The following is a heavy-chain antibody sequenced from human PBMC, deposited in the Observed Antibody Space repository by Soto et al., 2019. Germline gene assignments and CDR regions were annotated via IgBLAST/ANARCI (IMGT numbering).Heavy chain of an antibody. CDR3: ARWGKGIGGSGYWIYYFDY. Sequence: EVQLVESGGGLVQPGGSLRLSCAASGFTFSSYWMHWVRQAPGKGLVWVSRINSDGSSTSYADSVKGRFTISRDNAKNTLYLQMNSLGAEDTAVYYCARWGKGIGGSGYWIYYFDYWGQGTLVTVSS. V-gene: IGHV3-74*01. CDR2: INSDGSST. J-gene: IGHJ4*02. D-gene: IGHD3-3*01. CDR1: GFTFSSYW.